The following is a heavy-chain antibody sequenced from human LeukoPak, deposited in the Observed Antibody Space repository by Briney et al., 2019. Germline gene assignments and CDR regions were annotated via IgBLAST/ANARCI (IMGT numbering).Heavy chain of an antibody. V-gene: IGHV1-2*02. J-gene: IGHJ4*02. D-gene: IGHD3-16*01. CDR2: LNPNSGGT. CDR3: ACLMLTSDFDY. Sequence: ASVKVSCKASGYTFTNHYMHWVRQAPGQGLEWMGWLNPNSGGTNYAQKFQGRITMARDTSITTAYMELSGLRSDDTAVYYCACLMLTSDFDYWGQGTLVTVSS. CDR1: GYTFTNHY.